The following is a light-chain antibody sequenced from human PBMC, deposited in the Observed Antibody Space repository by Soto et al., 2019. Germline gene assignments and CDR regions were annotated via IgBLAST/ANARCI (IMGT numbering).Light chain of an antibody. J-gene: IGKJ1*01. CDR1: QSIGTC. V-gene: IGKV1-5*01. CDR3: QQCDWHWT. CDR2: DAS. Sequence: DIRMTRAPSTLSASVGYRVAITCRASQSIGTCLAWYQQNPGKAPKLLISDASTLESGVPSRFGGSGSGTEFTLYITSLQPDDFATHYCQQCDWHWTFQQGTKGDIX.